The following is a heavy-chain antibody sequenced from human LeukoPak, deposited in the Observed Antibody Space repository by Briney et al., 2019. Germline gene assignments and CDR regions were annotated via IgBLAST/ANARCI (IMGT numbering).Heavy chain of an antibody. CDR1: GFALKRFS. Sequence: PGGSLGLSCAGSGFALKRFSLAWVRQAPGKGMGGVSSISSTSAYIHYADSVKGRFTISRDNVDNVVYLEMNSLGAEDTATYYCARVAVSGPTGWFDSWGQGTLVIVSS. CDR2: ISSTSAYI. D-gene: IGHD2-8*02. V-gene: IGHV3-21*01. CDR3: ARVAVSGPTGWFDS. J-gene: IGHJ5*01.